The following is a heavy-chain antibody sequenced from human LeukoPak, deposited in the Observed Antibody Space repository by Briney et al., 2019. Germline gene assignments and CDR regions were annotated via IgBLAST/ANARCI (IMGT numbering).Heavy chain of an antibody. CDR2: IYTSGST. Sequence: SETLSLTCTVSGGSTSSYYWSWIRQPAGKGLEWIGRIYTSGSTNYNPSLKSRVTMSVDTSKNQFSLKLSSVTAADTAVYYCARDPSKAGTDWFDPWGQGTLVTVSS. J-gene: IGHJ5*02. CDR1: GGSTSSYY. V-gene: IGHV4-4*07. CDR3: ARDPSKAGTDWFDP. D-gene: IGHD6-19*01.